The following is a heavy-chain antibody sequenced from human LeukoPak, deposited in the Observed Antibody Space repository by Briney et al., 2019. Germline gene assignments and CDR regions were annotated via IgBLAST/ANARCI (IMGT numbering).Heavy chain of an antibody. CDR3: ARGDYGGSGY. CDR2: INHSGST. J-gene: IGHJ4*02. V-gene: IGHV4-34*01. CDR1: GGSISNYY. Sequence: PSETLSLTCTVSGGSISNYYWSWIRQPAGKGLEWIGEINHSGSTNYNPSLRSRVTISVDTSKNQFSLKLSSVTAADTAVYYCARGDYGGSGYWGQGTLVTVSS. D-gene: IGHD4-17*01.